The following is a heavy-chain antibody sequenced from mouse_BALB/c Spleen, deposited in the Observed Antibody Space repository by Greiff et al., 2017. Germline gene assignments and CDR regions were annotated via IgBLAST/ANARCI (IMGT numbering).Heavy chain of an antibody. CDR3: ARTLYGNYVGWYFDV. J-gene: IGHJ1*01. CDR1: GDSITSGY. Sequence: DVKLQESGPSLVKPSQTLSLTCSVTGDSITSGYWNWIRKFPGNKLEYMGYISYSGSTYYNPSLKSRISITRDTSKNQYYLQLNSVTTEDTATYYCARTLYGNYVGWYFDVWGAGTTVTVSS. D-gene: IGHD2-1*01. V-gene: IGHV3-8*02. CDR2: ISYSGST.